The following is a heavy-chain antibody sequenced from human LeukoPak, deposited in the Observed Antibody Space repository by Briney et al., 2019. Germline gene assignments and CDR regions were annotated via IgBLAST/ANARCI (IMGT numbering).Heavy chain of an antibody. D-gene: IGHD3-10*01. CDR2: INHSGST. Sequence: SETLSLTCAVYGGSFSGYYWSWIRQPPGKGLEWIGEINHSGSTNYNPSLKSRVTISVDTSKNQFSLKLSSVTAADTAVYYCARRPAWFRRFDPWGQGTLVTVSS. CDR3: ARRPAWFRRFDP. J-gene: IGHJ5*02. CDR1: GGSFSGYY. V-gene: IGHV4-34*01.